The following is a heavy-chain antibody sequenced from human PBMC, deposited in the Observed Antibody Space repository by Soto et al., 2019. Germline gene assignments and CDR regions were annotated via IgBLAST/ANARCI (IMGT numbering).Heavy chain of an antibody. CDR2: IWYDGSNK. CDR1: GFTFSSYG. V-gene: IGHV3-33*01. D-gene: IGHD2-15*01. CDR3: ARPDVAATPTLAY. Sequence: QTGGSLRLSCAASGFTFSSYGMHWVRQAPGKGLEWVAVIWYDGSNKYYADSVKGRFTISRDNSKNTLYLQMNSLRAEDTAVYYCARPDVAATPTLAYWGQGTLVTVSS. J-gene: IGHJ4*02.